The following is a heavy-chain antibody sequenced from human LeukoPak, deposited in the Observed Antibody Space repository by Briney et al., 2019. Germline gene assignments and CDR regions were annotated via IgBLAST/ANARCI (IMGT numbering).Heavy chain of an antibody. CDR3: ARAKSMLRLRSSFDF. J-gene: IGHJ4*02. CDR1: GFDFGAYE. Sequence: PGGSLRLSCAASGFDFGAYEMNWVRQAPGKGLEWVAYFAGSDTTTYYADSVKGRFTISRDSSNNTLLLQMTSLRVEDTAIYFCARAKSMLRLRSSFDFWGQGALVTVSS. CDR2: FAGSDTTT. D-gene: IGHD2-21*02. V-gene: IGHV3-48*03.